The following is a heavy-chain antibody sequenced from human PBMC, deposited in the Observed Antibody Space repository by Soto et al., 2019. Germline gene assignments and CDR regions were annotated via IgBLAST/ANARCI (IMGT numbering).Heavy chain of an antibody. CDR2: INPNSGGT. J-gene: IGHJ6*02. D-gene: IGHD2-2*02. CDR3: ASKPRGALYPYGMDV. Sequence: ASVKVSCKASGYTFTGYYMHWVRQAPGQGLEWMGWINPNSGGTNYAQKFQGRVTMTRDTSISTAYMELSRLRSDDTAVYYCASKPRGALYPYGMDVWGHGTTVTVSS. V-gene: IGHV1-2*02. CDR1: GYTFTGYY.